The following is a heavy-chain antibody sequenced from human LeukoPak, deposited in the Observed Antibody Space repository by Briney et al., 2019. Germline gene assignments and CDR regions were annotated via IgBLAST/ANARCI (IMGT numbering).Heavy chain of an antibody. J-gene: IGHJ2*01. Sequence: ASVKVSCKASGYTFTGYYMHWVRQAPGQGLEWMGWINPNSGGTNYAQKFQGRVTMTRDTSISTAYMELSRLRSDDTAVYYCARVSFLEWSPYWYFDLWGRGTLVTVSS. CDR3: ARVSFLEWSPYWYFDL. D-gene: IGHD3-3*02. V-gene: IGHV1-2*02. CDR2: INPNSGGT. CDR1: GYTFTGYY.